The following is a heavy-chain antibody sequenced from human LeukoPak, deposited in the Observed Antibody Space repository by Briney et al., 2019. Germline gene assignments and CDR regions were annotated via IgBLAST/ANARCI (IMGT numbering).Heavy chain of an antibody. V-gene: IGHV4-38-2*02. J-gene: IGHJ6*03. Sequence: SETLSLTCTVSGYSISSGYYWGWIRQPPGKGLEWIGSIYHSGSTYYNPSLKSRVTISVDTSKNQFSLKLSSVTAADTAVYYCARQPPGGAMISYYYYYMDVWGKGTTVTVSS. D-gene: IGHD3/OR15-3a*01. CDR3: ARQPPGGAMISYYYYYMDV. CDR1: GYSISSGYY. CDR2: IYHSGST.